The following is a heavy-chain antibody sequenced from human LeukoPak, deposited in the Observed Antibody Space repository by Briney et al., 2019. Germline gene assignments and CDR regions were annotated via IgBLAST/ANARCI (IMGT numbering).Heavy chain of an antibody. D-gene: IGHD1-26*01. CDR3: ARAGSGNYHFDY. Sequence: GGSLRLSCAASGFTVNSNYMSWVRQAPGKGLEWVSVIYSGAGTYYADSVRGRFTISRDNSKNTLSLQMNSLRAEDTAAYYCARAGSGNYHFDYWGQGTLVTVSS. V-gene: IGHV3-53*01. CDR2: IYSGAGT. J-gene: IGHJ4*02. CDR1: GFTVNSNY.